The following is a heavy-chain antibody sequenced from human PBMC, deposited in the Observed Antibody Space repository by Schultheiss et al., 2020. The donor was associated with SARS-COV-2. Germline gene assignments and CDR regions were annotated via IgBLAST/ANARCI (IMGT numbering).Heavy chain of an antibody. D-gene: IGHD2-15*01. J-gene: IGHJ5*02. CDR2: IYYSGST. CDR1: GGSISSYY. V-gene: IGHV4-4*07. Sequence: SETLSLTCTVSGGSISSYYWSWIRQPAGKGLEWIGRIYYSGSTNYNPSLKSRVTISVDTSKNQFSLKLSSVTAADTAVYYCARELVAASNWFDPWGQGTLVTVSS. CDR3: ARELVAASNWFDP.